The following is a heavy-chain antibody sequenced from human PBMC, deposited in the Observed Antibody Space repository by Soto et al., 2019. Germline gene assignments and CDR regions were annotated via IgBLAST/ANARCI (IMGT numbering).Heavy chain of an antibody. CDR1: GGTFNTYS. Sequence: QVQLVQSGAEVKKPGSSVKVSCQAAGGTFNTYSINWVRQAPGQGLEWMGRIIPIVGIAKYAQKFQGRVAITADKSTSTAYMMELNSLRPEDTAMYYCARPMVVGATAAFDIWGQGTMVTVSS. CDR3: ARPMVVGATAAFDI. CDR2: IIPIVGIA. J-gene: IGHJ3*02. V-gene: IGHV1-69*02. D-gene: IGHD2-15*01.